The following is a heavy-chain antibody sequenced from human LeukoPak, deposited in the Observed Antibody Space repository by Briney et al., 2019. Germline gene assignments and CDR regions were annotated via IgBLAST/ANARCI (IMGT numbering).Heavy chain of an antibody. Sequence: GGSLRLSCAASGFTFSGYAMHWVRQAPGKGLEWVAVISYDGSNKYYADSVKGRFTISRDNSKNTLYLQMNSLRAEDTAVYYCARGIPGDYWGQGTLVTVSS. CDR3: ARGIPGDY. J-gene: IGHJ4*02. V-gene: IGHV3-30-3*01. CDR1: GFTFSGYA. D-gene: IGHD1-1*01. CDR2: ISYDGSNK.